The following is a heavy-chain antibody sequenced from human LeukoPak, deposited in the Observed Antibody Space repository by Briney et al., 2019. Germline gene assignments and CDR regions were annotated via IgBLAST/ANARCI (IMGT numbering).Heavy chain of an antibody. V-gene: IGHV3-30-3*01. D-gene: IGHD3-9*01. Sequence: GGSLRLSCAASGFTFSSYAMHWVRQAPGKGLEWVAVISYDGSNKYYADSVKGRFTISRDNSKNTLYLQMNSLRAEDTAVYYCARERLGLIRYFDWLLDVWGKGTTVTVSS. CDR1: GFTFSSYA. J-gene: IGHJ6*04. CDR2: ISYDGSNK. CDR3: ARERLGLIRYFDWLLDV.